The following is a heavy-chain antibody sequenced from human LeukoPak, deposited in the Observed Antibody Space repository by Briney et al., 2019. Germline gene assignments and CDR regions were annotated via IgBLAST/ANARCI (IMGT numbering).Heavy chain of an antibody. CDR2: ISSSGGST. CDR1: GFTFSSYG. J-gene: IGHJ4*02. V-gene: IGHV3-64*01. D-gene: IGHD2-8*02. Sequence: GGSLRLSCAASGFTFSSYGMHWVRQVPGKGLEYVSAISSSGGSTYYANSVKGRFTISRDNSKNTLYLQMGSLRTEDMAIYYCARGPDVVLVSHWSFFDYWGQGTLVTVSS. CDR3: ARGPDVVLVSHWSFFDY.